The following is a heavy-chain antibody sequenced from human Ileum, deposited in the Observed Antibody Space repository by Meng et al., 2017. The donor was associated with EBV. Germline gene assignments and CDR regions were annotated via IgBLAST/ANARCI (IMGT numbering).Heavy chain of an antibody. D-gene: IGHD2/OR15-2a*01. CDR1: GGSFSSGLYS. V-gene: IGHV4-39*01. CDR3: WRQGNIKYFEH. J-gene: IGHJ1*01. CDR2: IYYSGNT. Sequence: RESGSGMVKPLETLSLTCAGSGGSFSSGLYSWGWIRQPPGKGLEWIGSIYYSGNTNYNPSLKSRVTISVDMSKNQFSLKLSSVTDADTAVYYCWRQGNIKYFEHWGQGTLVTVSS.